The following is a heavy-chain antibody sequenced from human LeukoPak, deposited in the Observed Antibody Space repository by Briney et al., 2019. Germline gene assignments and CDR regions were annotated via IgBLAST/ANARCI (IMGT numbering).Heavy chain of an antibody. CDR3: ARDQGLTIFGVVNYGMDV. CDR1: GYTFTSYY. D-gene: IGHD3-3*01. V-gene: IGHV1-46*01. J-gene: IGHJ6*02. CDR2: INPSGGST. Sequence: ASVKVFCKASGYTFTSYYMHWVRQAPGQGLEWMGIINPSGGSTSYAQKFQGRVTMTRDTSTSTVYMELSSLRSEDTAVYYCARDQGLTIFGVVNYGMDVWGQGTTVTVSS.